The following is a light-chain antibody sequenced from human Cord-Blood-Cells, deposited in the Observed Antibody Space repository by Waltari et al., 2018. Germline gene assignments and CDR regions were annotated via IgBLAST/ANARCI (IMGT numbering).Light chain of an antibody. J-gene: IGLJ2*01. V-gene: IGLV2-23*01. CDR1: SSDVGSYNL. CDR2: EGS. CDR3: CAYAGSSTSV. Sequence: QSALPQPASASGSPGQPITISCPGTSSDVGSYNLVSWYHQHPGKAPKLMIYEGSKRPSGVSSGFSGSRSGNTASLTISGLQAEDEVDYYCCAYAGSSTSVFGVGTKLTVL.